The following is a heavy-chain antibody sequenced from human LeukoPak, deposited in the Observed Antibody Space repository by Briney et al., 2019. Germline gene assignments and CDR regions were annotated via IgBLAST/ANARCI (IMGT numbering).Heavy chain of an antibody. CDR2: IYYSGST. V-gene: IGHV4-59*01. D-gene: IGHD1-7*01. J-gene: IGHJ3*02. CDR3: ARANWDLHAFDI. CDR1: GGSISSYY. Sequence: PSETLSLTCTVSGGSISSYYWSWIRQPPGKGLEWIGYIYYSGSTNYNPSLKSRVTISVDTSKNQFSLKLSSVTAADTAVYYCARANWDLHAFDIWGQGTMVTASS.